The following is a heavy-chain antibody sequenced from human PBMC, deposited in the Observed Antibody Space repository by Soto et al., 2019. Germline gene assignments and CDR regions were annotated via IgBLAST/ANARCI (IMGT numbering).Heavy chain of an antibody. Sequence: PSETLSLTCSVSGGSISGSYWSCLRQSPGKGLEWLVYVYYTRSTNYSPSLRSRVSISVDTSKNEFSLRLSSVTAADTAVYFCARSVAVPGAHIDYWGQGTQVTVSS. J-gene: IGHJ4*02. D-gene: IGHD6-19*01. CDR1: GGSISGSY. CDR2: VYYTRST. V-gene: IGHV4-59*01. CDR3: ARSVAVPGAHIDY.